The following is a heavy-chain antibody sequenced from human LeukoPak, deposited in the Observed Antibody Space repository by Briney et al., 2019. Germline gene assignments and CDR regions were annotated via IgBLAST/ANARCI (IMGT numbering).Heavy chain of an antibody. CDR3: APTPEAYTSNWNV. CDR2: INPDSGFT. Sequence: GASVKVSCKTSGYSFTDAYVQWVRQAPGQGLEWMGWINPDSGFTNYAQKFQGRVTMTRDTSISTAYMEVRRLRPDDTAVYYCAPTPEAYTSNWNVWGQGTLVTVSS. J-gene: IGHJ4*02. D-gene: IGHD1-1*01. V-gene: IGHV1-2*02. CDR1: GYSFTDAY.